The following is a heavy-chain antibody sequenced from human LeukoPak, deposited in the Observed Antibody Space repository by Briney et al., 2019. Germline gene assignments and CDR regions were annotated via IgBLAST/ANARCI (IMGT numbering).Heavy chain of an antibody. CDR2: ISGSGGST. CDR1: GFTFSSYA. J-gene: IGHJ4*02. Sequence: PGGSLRLSCAASGFTFSSYAMSWVRQAPGKGLEWVSGISGSGGSTDYADSVKGRVTISRDNSRDTLYLQMNSLRAEDTAVYYCAKGFDAYNRQGFDYWGQGTLVTVSS. D-gene: IGHD5-24*01. CDR3: AKGFDAYNRQGFDY. V-gene: IGHV3-23*01.